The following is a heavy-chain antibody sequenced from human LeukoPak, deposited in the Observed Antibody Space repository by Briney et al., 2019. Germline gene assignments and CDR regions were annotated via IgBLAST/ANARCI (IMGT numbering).Heavy chain of an antibody. V-gene: IGHV3-21*01. CDR1: GFTFSSYS. J-gene: IGHJ4*02. Sequence: GGSLGLSCAASGFTFSSYSMNWVRQAPGKGLEWVSSISSSSSYIYYADSVKGRFTISRDNAKNSLYLQMNSLRAEDTAVYYCARDKTYYYDSSGYYPFDYWGQGTLVTVSS. CDR3: ARDKTYYYDSSGYYPFDY. D-gene: IGHD3-22*01. CDR2: ISSSSSYI.